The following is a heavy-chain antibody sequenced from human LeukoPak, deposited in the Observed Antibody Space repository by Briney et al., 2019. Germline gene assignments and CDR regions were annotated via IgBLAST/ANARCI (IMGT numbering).Heavy chain of an antibody. CDR1: GGSISSGGYF. Sequence: SETLSLTCAVSGGSISSGGYFWSWIRQPPGKGLEWIGYIYHSGSTYYNPSLKSRVTISVDRSKNQFSLKLSSVTAADTAVYYCARYGTQDYYDSSGRFDYWGQGTLVTVSS. J-gene: IGHJ4*02. D-gene: IGHD3-22*01. CDR3: ARYGTQDYYDSSGRFDY. V-gene: IGHV4-30-2*01. CDR2: IYHSGST.